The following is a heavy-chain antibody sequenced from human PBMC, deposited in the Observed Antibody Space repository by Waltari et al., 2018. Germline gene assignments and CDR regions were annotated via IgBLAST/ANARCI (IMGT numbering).Heavy chain of an antibody. V-gene: IGHV1-69*12. CDR3: ARVGIWGPVTTDYYYYMDV. D-gene: IGHD4-4*01. Sequence: QGQLDPYRAAMKKAGCTCKASSKTSGGTFSPYTMPRVRRAPGHGLEWMGGIIPYSGTANYAQKFQERVTISADESTTTVYMALRSLPSEDSAVYYCARVGIWGPVTTDYYYYMDVWGKGTTVTVSS. CDR1: GGTFSPYT. CDR2: IIPYSGTA. J-gene: IGHJ6*03.